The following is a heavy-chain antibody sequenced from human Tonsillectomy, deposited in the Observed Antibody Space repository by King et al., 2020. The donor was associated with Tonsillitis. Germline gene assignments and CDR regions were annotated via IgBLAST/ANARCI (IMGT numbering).Heavy chain of an antibody. D-gene: IGHD3-10*01. CDR3: ARDALLWFGEPTG. CDR2: ISYDGSNK. CDR1: GFTFSSYA. Sequence: QLVQSGGGVVQPGRSLRLSCAASGFTFSSYAMHWVRQAPGKGLEWVAVISYDGSNKYYADSVKGRFTISRDNSKNKLYLQMNSLRAEDTAVYYCARDALLWFGEPTGGGQGTLVTVSS. V-gene: IGHV3-30-3*01. J-gene: IGHJ4*02.